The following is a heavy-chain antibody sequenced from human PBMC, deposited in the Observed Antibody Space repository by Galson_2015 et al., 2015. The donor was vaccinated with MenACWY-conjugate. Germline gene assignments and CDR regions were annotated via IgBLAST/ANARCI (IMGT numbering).Heavy chain of an antibody. D-gene: IGHD2-8*01. CDR2: ISYSGST. CDR1: GGSISSSSYF. Sequence: SETLSLTCTVSGGSISSSSYFWGWIRQPPGKGLEWIGTISYSGSTHYNPSLNNRVTVSADTSKNQFSLNVNSVTAADTALYYCARRSARLTLGVFDIWGQGTMVTVSS. J-gene: IGHJ3*02. CDR3: ARRSARLTLGVFDI. V-gene: IGHV4-39*01.